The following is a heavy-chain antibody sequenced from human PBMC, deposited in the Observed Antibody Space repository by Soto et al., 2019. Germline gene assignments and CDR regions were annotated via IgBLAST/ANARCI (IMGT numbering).Heavy chain of an antibody. CDR2: INSDGSST. Sequence: GSLRLSCAASGFTFSSYWMHWVRQAPGKGLVWVSRINSDGSSTSYADSVKGRFTISRDNAKNTLYLQMNGLRVEDTAVYYCARIYSSTWYGSFFDYCGQGTLVTVSS. D-gene: IGHD6-13*01. J-gene: IGHJ4*02. V-gene: IGHV3-74*01. CDR3: ARIYSSTWYGSFFDY. CDR1: GFTFSSYW.